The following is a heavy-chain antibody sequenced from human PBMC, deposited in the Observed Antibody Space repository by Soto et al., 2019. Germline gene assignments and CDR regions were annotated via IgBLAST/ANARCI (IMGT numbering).Heavy chain of an antibody. CDR1: GFTFRSYA. D-gene: IGHD2-2*01. V-gene: IGHV3-23*01. CDR2: IGGSSGST. J-gene: IGHJ4*02. CDR3: EKDRSSTSCYAFDY. Sequence: EVQLLESGGGLLQPGGSLRLSCAASGFTFRSYAMSWVRQAPGKGLEWVSAIGGSSGSTDYADSVKGRFTISRDNSKNTLFLQMNSLRAEDTAVYYCEKDRSSTSCYAFDYWGQGTLVTVSS.